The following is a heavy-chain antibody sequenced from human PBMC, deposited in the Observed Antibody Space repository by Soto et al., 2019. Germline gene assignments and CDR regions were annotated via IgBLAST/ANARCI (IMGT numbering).Heavy chain of an antibody. CDR1: GYTFNSYA. CDR3: ARDWKIEAPMIVVVISYYFDY. J-gene: IGHJ4*02. Sequence: GVSVNVSCKASGYTFNSYAMHWVRQAPGQRLEWMGWINAGNGNTKYSQKFQGRVTITRDTSASTAYMELSSLRAEDTAVYYCARDWKIEAPMIVVVISYYFDYWGQGTLVTVSS. D-gene: IGHD3-22*01. CDR2: INAGNGNT. V-gene: IGHV1-3*01.